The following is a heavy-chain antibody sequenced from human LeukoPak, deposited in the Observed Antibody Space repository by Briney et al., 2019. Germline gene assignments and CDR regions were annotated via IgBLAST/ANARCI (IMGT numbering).Heavy chain of an antibody. CDR2: ISGSGRNT. D-gene: IGHD6-25*01. J-gene: IGHJ3*01. V-gene: IGHV3-23*01. CDR3: ARDEIPSGT. CDR1: GFIFNNYA. Sequence: GGSLRLSCAASGFIFNNYALSWVRQTPGKGLEWVSAISGSGRNTYYADSVKGRFTISRDNSRSTVDLQMNSLRVEDTGIYYCARDEIPSGTWGQGTMVIVSS.